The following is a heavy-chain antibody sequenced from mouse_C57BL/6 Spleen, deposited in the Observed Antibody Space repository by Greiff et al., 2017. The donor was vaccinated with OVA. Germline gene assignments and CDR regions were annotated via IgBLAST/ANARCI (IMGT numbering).Heavy chain of an antibody. CDR3: ARSGGNLYYFDY. CDR1: GYTFTSYW. J-gene: IGHJ2*01. Sequence: VKLQQPGTELVKPGASVKLSCKASGYTFTSYWMHWVKQRPGQGLEWIGNINPSNGGTNYNEKFKSKATLTVDKSSSTAYMQLSSLTSEDSAVYYCARSGGNLYYFDYWGQGTTLTVSS. V-gene: IGHV1-53*01. D-gene: IGHD2-1*01. CDR2: INPSNGGT.